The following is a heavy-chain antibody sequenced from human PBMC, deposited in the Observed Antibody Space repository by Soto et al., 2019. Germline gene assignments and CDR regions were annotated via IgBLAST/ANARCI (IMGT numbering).Heavy chain of an antibody. V-gene: IGHV3-23*01. CDR1: GFTFSAYS. CDR2: MSGLGGST. J-gene: IGHJ4*02. CDR3: AKSNGDTWQQSFVDY. D-gene: IGHD2-8*01. Sequence: EVQLLESGGGLVQPGGSLRLSCTASGFTFSAYSMSWVRQAPGKGLEWVSGMSGLGGSTYYADSVKGRFTISRDNSKNTLYLLMHSLRVEDTAVYYCAKSNGDTWQQSFVDYWGQGTLLTVSS.